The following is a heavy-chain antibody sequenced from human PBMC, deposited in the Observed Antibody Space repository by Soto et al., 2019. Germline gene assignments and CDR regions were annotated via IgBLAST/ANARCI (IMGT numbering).Heavy chain of an antibody. J-gene: IGHJ4*02. V-gene: IGHV1-69*13. CDR1: GGTFSSYA. CDR2: IIPIFGTA. Sequence: SVKVSCKASGGTFSSYAISWVRQAPGQGLEWMGGIIPIFGTANYAQKFQGRVTITADESTSTAYMELSSLRSGDTAVYYCARAPQNYYDSSGYPRPFDYWGQGTLVTVSS. D-gene: IGHD3-22*01. CDR3: ARAPQNYYDSSGYPRPFDY.